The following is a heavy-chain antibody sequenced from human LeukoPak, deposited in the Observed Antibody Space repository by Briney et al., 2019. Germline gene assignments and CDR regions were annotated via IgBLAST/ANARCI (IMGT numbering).Heavy chain of an antibody. CDR3: ARGRLRYFDWLCDAFDI. CDR1: GGSFSGYY. Sequence: SETLSLTCAVYGGSFSGYYWSWIRQPPGKGLEWIGEVNHSGSTNYNPSLKSRVTISVDPSKNQSSLKLSSVTAADTAVYYCARGRLRYFDWLCDAFDIWGQGTMVTVSS. V-gene: IGHV4-34*01. D-gene: IGHD3-9*01. J-gene: IGHJ3*02. CDR2: VNHSGST.